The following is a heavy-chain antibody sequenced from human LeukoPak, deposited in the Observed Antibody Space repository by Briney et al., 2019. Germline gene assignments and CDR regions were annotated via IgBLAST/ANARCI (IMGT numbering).Heavy chain of an antibody. J-gene: IGHJ6*03. V-gene: IGHV3-7*01. CDR2: IKPDGSEK. Sequence: GGSLRLSCSASGFTFIKHYMSWVRQAPGKGLECVAKIKPDGSEKYYMDSVEGRFTISRDNSKNALYLQLNSLRAEDTAVYYCARAAYYYYYMDVWGKGTTVTVPS. CDR1: GFTFIKHY. CDR3: ARAAYYYYYMDV.